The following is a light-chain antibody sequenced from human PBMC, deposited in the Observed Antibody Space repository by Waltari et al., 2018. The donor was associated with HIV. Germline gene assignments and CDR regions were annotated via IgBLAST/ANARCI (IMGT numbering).Light chain of an antibody. CDR1: SSTIGSNT. CDR3: AAWDDSLNGVV. J-gene: IGLJ2*01. V-gene: IGLV1-44*01. CDR2: SNN. Sequence: QSVLTQPPSASGTPGQRVTISCSGSSSTIGSNTVNWYQQPPGTAPKLLIHSNNKRPSGVPDRFSGSKSGTSASLTITGLQSEDEADYYCAAWDDSLNGVVFGGGTKLTVL.